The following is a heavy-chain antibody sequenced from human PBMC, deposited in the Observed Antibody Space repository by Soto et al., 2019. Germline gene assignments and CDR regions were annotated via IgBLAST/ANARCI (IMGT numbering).Heavy chain of an antibody. Sequence: QLQLQESGSGLVKPSQTLSLTCAVSGGSISSGGYSWSWIRQPTGQGLVWIAYIYHSGSTYYNPYIKSRVTISVDRSKKEFSLKLSSVTAPDRAVYYCARLRFGYGDYWFDPWGQGTLVTVSS. CDR2: IYHSGST. V-gene: IGHV4-30-2*01. CDR3: ARLRFGYGDYWFDP. D-gene: IGHD4-17*01. J-gene: IGHJ5*02. CDR1: GGSISSGGYS.